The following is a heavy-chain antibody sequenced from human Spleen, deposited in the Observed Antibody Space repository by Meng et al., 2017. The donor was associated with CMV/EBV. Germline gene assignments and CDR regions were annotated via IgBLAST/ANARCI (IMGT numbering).Heavy chain of an antibody. CDR3: ARAPPSAPFDY. J-gene: IGHJ4*02. CDR2: VYRSVNT. V-gene: IGHV4-31*03. Sequence: CTVSGGAVTSGGYYWSWIRQHPGKGLEWIGYVYRSVNTYYSPSFKRRVTMSVDTSKNQFSLTLTSVTAADTAVYFCARAPPSAPFDYWGQGALVTVSS. CDR1: GGAVTSGGYY.